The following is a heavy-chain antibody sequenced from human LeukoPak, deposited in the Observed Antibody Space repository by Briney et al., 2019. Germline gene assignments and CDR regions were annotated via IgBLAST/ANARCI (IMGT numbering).Heavy chain of an antibody. Sequence: PSEALSLTCTVSGGSISSHYWSWIRQPPGKGLEWIGYIYYSGSTNYNSSLKSRVTISVDTSKNQFSLKLSSVTTADTAVYYCARGKGAYDFWSGYDDWGQGTLVTVSS. V-gene: IGHV4-59*11. CDR3: ARGKGAYDFWSGYDD. D-gene: IGHD3-3*01. CDR1: GGSISSHY. CDR2: IYYSGST. J-gene: IGHJ4*02.